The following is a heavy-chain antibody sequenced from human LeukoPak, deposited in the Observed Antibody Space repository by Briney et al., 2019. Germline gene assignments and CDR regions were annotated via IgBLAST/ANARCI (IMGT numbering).Heavy chain of an antibody. CDR2: INPDGRTI. J-gene: IGHJ4*02. D-gene: IGHD3-9*01. CDR1: GFTFSNYW. V-gene: IGHV3-74*03. Sequence: GGSLRLSCAASGFTFSNYWMHWVRQAPGKGPVWVSRINPDGRTITYADSVVGRFTISRDNANNSLYLQMNSLRAEDTAVYFCARGPLTWADYWGQGTLVFVSS. CDR3: ARGPLTWADY.